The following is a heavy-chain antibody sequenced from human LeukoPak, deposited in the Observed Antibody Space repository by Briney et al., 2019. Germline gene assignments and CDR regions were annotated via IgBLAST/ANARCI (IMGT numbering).Heavy chain of an antibody. J-gene: IGHJ3*02. V-gene: IGHV3-74*01. CDR2: INSDGSST. D-gene: IGHD4-17*01. CDR1: GFTFSSCW. CDR3: ARGTDYAMNAFDI. Sequence: PGGSLRLSCAASGFTFSSCWMHWVRQAPGKGLVWVSRINSDGSSTSYADSVKGRFTISRDNAKNTLYLQMNSLRAEDTAVYYCARGTDYAMNAFDIWGQGTMVTVSS.